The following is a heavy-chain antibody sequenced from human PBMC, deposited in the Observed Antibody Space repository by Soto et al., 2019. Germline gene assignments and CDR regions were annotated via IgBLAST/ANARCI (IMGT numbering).Heavy chain of an antibody. D-gene: IGHD3-3*01. Sequence: EVQLLESGGGLVQPGGSLRLSCAASGFTFSSYAMSWVRQAPGKGLEWVSAISGSGGSTYYADSGKGRFTISRDNSKNTLYLQMNSLRAEDTAVYYCAKGEKFLEWLLSGMDVWGQGTTVTVSS. CDR1: GFTFSSYA. CDR3: AKGEKFLEWLLSGMDV. CDR2: ISGSGGST. V-gene: IGHV3-23*01. J-gene: IGHJ6*02.